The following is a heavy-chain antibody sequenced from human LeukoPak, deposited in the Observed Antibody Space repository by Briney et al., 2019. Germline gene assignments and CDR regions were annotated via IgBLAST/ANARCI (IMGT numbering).Heavy chain of an antibody. V-gene: IGHV3-23*01. CDR3: ARDKWSRGSYYFDY. CDR1: GFTFSSYA. CDR2: ISGSGGST. D-gene: IGHD3-10*01. Sequence: PGGSLRLSCAASGFTFSSYAMSWVRQAPGKGLEWVSAISGSGGSTYYADSVKGRFTISRDNAQNSLFLELKSLRAEDTGIYYCARDKWSRGSYYFDYWGQGTRVTVSS. J-gene: IGHJ4*02.